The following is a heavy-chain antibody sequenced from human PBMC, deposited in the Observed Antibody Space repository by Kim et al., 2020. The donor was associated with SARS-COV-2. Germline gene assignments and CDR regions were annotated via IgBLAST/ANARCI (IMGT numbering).Heavy chain of an antibody. D-gene: IGHD2-2*01. J-gene: IGHJ6*02. Sequence: KGRFTISRDNSKNTLYLQMNSLRAEDTAVYYCAKYTASSRAFYYYYGMDVWGQGTTVTVSS. CDR3: AKYTASSRAFYYYYGMDV. V-gene: IGHV3-23*01.